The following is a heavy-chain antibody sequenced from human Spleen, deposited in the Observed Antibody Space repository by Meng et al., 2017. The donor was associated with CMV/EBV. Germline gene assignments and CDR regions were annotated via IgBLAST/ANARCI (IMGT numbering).Heavy chain of an antibody. CDR3: ATVGGSHYFDY. J-gene: IGHJ4*02. CDR2: ISAYKGST. CDR1: GYTFTSYG. V-gene: IGHV1-18*01. Sequence: ASVKVSCKASGYTFTSYGITWVRQAPGQGLEWMGWISAYKGSTNYAQKVQGRVTMTTDTSTSTAYMELRSRRSDDTAVYYCATVGGSHYFDYWGQGTLVTVSS. D-gene: IGHD6-25*01.